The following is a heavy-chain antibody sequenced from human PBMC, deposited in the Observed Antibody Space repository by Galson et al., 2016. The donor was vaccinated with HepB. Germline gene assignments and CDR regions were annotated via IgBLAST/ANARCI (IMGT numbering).Heavy chain of an antibody. D-gene: IGHD3-10*01. Sequence: SLRLSCAAPGMTFSDSYMSWIRQPPGRGLEWVAYISSASATISYADSVRGRFTISRDNRRSLLFLEMNSLRAEDTALYYCANDQKPRGFDYWGQGTLVTVSS. V-gene: IGHV3-11*01. J-gene: IGHJ4*02. CDR2: ISSASATI. CDR1: GMTFSDSY. CDR3: ANDQKPRGFDY.